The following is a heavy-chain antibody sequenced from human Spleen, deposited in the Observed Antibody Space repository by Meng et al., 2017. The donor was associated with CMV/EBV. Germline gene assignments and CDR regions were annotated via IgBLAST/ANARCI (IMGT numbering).Heavy chain of an antibody. V-gene: IGHV1-2*02. CDR3: ARGRSSGSSSFDY. D-gene: IGHD6-13*01. J-gene: IGHJ4*02. CDR2: INPNSGGT. CDR1: GYTFTGYY. Sequence: KSSGYTFTGYYIHWVRQAPGQGLEWMGWINPNSGGTNYAQNFQGRVTMTRDTSISTAYMELSRLRSEDTAVYYCARGRSSGSSSFDYWGQGTLVTVSS.